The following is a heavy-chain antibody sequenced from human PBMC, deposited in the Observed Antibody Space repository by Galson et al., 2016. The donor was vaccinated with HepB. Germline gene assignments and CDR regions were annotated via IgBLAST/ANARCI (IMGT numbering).Heavy chain of an antibody. CDR3: ARFTQEWLDRVYYFDY. CDR2: ISGDGGST. CDR1: GFTFGRYA. J-gene: IGHJ4*02. V-gene: IGHV3-23*01. Sequence: SLRLSCAASGFTFGRYAMSWVRQAPGKGLEWVSAISGDGGSTYYAGSVQGRFTSSRDRSTNTMYLQMNSLRTDDTAVYYCARFTQEWLDRVYYFDYWGQGPLVTVSS. D-gene: IGHD6-19*01.